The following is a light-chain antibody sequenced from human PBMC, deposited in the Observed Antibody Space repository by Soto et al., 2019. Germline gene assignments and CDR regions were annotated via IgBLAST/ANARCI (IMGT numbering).Light chain of an antibody. J-gene: IGKJ3*01. Sequence: DVVMTQSPLSLPVTLGQPASISCRSSQSLVYSDGNTSLNWFQQRPGQYPRLLIYKVSKWDSGVPDIFSDSGSGTDFTLKISRGEAEDVGVYYCMQGTHWPPFTFGPGNKVYIK. CDR1: QSLVYSDGNTS. CDR3: MQGTHWPPFT. V-gene: IGKV2D-30*01. CDR2: KVS.